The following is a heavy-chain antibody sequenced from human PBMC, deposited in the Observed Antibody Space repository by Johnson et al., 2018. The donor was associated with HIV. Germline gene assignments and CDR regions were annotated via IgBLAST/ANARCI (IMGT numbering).Heavy chain of an antibody. Sequence: QVQLVESGGGLVQPGRSLNLSCAASGFTFRSYAMHWVRQAPGKGLDWVAVISYDGSNKYYADSVKGRFTISRDNSKNTLYLQMNSLRAEDTAVYYCARDSSSSVGAFDIWGQGTMVTVSS. CDR1: GFTFRSYA. CDR3: ARDSSSSVGAFDI. D-gene: IGHD6-13*01. CDR2: ISYDGSNK. J-gene: IGHJ3*02. V-gene: IGHV3-30*14.